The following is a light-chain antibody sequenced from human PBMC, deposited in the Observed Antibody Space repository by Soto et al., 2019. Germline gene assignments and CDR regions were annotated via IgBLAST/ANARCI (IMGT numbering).Light chain of an antibody. V-gene: IGLV2-14*01. Sequence: QSVLTQPASVSGSPGQSITISCTGTSSDDGGYNYVSWYQQHPGKAPKLMIYEVSNRPSGVSNRFSGSKSGNTASLTISGLQAEDEADYYCSSYTSSSTHYVFGTGTKLTVL. CDR3: SSYTSSSTHYV. CDR2: EVS. CDR1: SSDDGGYNY. J-gene: IGLJ1*01.